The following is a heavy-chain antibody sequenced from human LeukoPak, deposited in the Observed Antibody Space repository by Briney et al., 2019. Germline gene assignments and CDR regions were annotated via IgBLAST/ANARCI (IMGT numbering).Heavy chain of an antibody. CDR2: IYYSGST. Sequence: PSETLSLTCTVSGDSISSSSYYWGWIRQPPGKGLEWIGTIYYSGSTYYSPSLESRVTISIATSKNQFSLRLNSVTAADTAVYYCARVLPQWLARYYFDCWGQGTLVTVSS. CDR1: GDSISSSSYY. J-gene: IGHJ4*02. CDR3: ARVLPQWLARYYFDC. V-gene: IGHV4-39*01. D-gene: IGHD6-19*01.